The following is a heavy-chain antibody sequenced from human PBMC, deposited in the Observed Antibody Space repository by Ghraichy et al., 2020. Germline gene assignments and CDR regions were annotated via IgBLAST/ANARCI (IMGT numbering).Heavy chain of an antibody. J-gene: IGHJ5*02. CDR3: ARDSVRSYCSSTSCYTGDNWFDP. V-gene: IGHV3-21*01. Sequence: GESLNISCAASGFTFSSYSMNWVRQAPGKGLELVSSISSSSSYIYYADSVKGRFTISRDNAKNSLYLQMNSLRAEDTAVYYCARDSVRSYCSSTSCYTGDNWFDPWGQGTLVTVSS. D-gene: IGHD2-2*02. CDR1: GFTFSSYS. CDR2: ISSSSSYI.